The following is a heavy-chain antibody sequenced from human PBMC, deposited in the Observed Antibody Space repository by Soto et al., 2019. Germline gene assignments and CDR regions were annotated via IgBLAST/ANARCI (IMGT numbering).Heavy chain of an antibody. CDR3: ARDDYPYYDDSSGYHFDY. D-gene: IGHD3-22*01. J-gene: IGHJ4*02. V-gene: IGHV3-23*01. Sequence: GGSLRLSCAASGFTFSSYAMNWVRQAPGKGLEWVSVISGSGDSTYYADSVKGRFTISRDNSKNTLYLQMNSLRAEDTAVYYCARDDYPYYDDSSGYHFDYWGQGTLVTVSS. CDR2: ISGSGDST. CDR1: GFTFSSYA.